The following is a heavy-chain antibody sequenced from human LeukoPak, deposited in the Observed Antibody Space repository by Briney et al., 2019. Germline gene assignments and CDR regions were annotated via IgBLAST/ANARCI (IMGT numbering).Heavy chain of an antibody. D-gene: IGHD1-26*01. CDR1: GFTFNNAW. CDR3: RTLVGPTFP. J-gene: IGHJ5*02. V-gene: IGHV3-15*01. Sequence: SPGGSLRLSCAASGFTFNNAWMSWVRQAPGKGLEWVDRIKSKTDGGTTDYAAPVKGRFTISRDDSKNTLYLQMNSLKTEDTAVYYCRTLVGPTFPWGQGTLVTVSS. CDR2: IKSKTDGGTT.